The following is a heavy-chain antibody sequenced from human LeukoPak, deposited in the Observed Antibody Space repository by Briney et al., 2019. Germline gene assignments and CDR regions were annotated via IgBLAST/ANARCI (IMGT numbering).Heavy chain of an antibody. Sequence: GGSLRLSCAASGFTFSSYAMSWVRQAPGKGLEWVSAISGSGGSTYYADSVKGRFTISRDNSKNTLYLQMNSLRAEDTAVYYCAKVGGIVVVPAAIPRMGLFNVWGKGTTVTISS. CDR1: GFTFSSYA. V-gene: IGHV3-23*01. CDR3: AKVGGIVVVPAAIPRMGLFNV. J-gene: IGHJ6*04. D-gene: IGHD2-2*01. CDR2: ISGSGGST.